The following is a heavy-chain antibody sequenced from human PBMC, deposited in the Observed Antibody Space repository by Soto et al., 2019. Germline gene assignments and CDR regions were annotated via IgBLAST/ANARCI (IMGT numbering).Heavy chain of an antibody. CDR2: ISTSGSYL. J-gene: IGHJ5*02. CDR3: ARERSSSFWFDP. Sequence: EVQLVESGGGLVKPGGSLRLSCAASGFTFSAYRMHWVRKTLGKGLEWVSSISTSGSYLYYADSVKGRFTISRDNAKNSMFLQMSSLRAEDTAVYYCARERSSSFWFDPWGQGTLVTVSS. D-gene: IGHD6-6*01. CDR1: GFTFSAYR. V-gene: IGHV3-21*01.